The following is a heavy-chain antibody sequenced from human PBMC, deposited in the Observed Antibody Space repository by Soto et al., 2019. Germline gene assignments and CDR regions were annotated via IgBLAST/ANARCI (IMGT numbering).Heavy chain of an antibody. CDR2: IDPSDSYT. J-gene: IGHJ6*04. CDR3: ARGKGDITMFVAATPARYYYYGMDV. V-gene: IGHV5-10-1*01. Sequence: PGESLKISCKGSGYSFTSYWISWVRQMPGKGLEWMGRIDPSDSYTNYSPSFQGHVTISADKSISTAYLQWSSLKASDTAMYYCARGKGDITMFVAATPARYYYYGMDVWGKGTTFTAS. CDR1: GYSFTSYW. D-gene: IGHD3-10*02.